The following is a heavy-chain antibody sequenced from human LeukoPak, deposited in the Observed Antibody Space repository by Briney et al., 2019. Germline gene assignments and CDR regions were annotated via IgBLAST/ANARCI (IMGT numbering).Heavy chain of an antibody. J-gene: IGHJ4*02. D-gene: IGHD3-10*01. CDR2: ISGSGGST. CDR3: AKDSWFGESLAY. Sequence: PGGSLRLSCAASGFTFSSYAMSWVRQAPGKGLEWVSAISGSGGSTYYADSVKGRFTISRDNSENTLYLQMNSLRAEDTAVYYCAKDSWFGESLAYWGQGTLVTVSS. V-gene: IGHV3-23*01. CDR1: GFTFSSYA.